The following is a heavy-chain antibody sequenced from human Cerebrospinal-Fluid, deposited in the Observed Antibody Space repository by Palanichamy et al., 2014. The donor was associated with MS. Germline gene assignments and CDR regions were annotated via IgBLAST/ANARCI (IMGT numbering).Heavy chain of an antibody. D-gene: IGHD3-10*01. CDR3: TTGASAGFYDSAYHYYGMDV. J-gene: IGHJ6*02. CDR1: GFTFSNAW. CDR2: IKSKTDGGTT. V-gene: IGHV3-15*07. Sequence: EVQLVESGGGLVKPGGSLRLSCAASGFTFSNAWMNWVRQAPGKGLEWVGRIKSKTDGGTTDYAAPVKGRFTISRDDSKNTLYLQMNSLKTEDTAVYYCTTGASAGFYDSAYHYYGMDVWGQGSTVTVPS.